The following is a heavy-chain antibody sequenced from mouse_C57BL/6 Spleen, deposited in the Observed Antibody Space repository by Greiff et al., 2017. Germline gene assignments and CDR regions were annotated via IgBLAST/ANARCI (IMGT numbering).Heavy chain of an antibody. J-gene: IGHJ2*01. V-gene: IGHV14-2*01. CDR2: IDPEDGET. D-gene: IGHD4-1*02. CDR1: GFNIKDYY. CDR3: ARWLNWDVRYFDY. Sequence: EVKVVESGAELVKPGASVKLSCTASGFNIKDYYMHWVKQRTEQGLEWIGRIDPEDGETKYAPKFQGKATITADTSSNTAYLQLSSLTSEDTAVYYCARWLNWDVRYFDYWGQGTTLTVSS.